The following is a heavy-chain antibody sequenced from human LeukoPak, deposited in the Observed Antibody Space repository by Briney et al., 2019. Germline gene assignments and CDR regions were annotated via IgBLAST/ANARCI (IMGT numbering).Heavy chain of an antibody. CDR2: IIPILGIA. CDR1: GGTFSSYA. V-gene: IGHV1-69*04. CDR3: ARDLPWSSSDY. D-gene: IGHD6-6*01. J-gene: IGHJ4*02. Sequence: SVKVSCKASGGTFSSYAISWVRQAPGQGLEWMGRIIPILGIANYAQKFQGRVTITAGKSTSTAYMELSSLRSEDTAVYYCARDLPWSSSDYWGQGTLVTVSS.